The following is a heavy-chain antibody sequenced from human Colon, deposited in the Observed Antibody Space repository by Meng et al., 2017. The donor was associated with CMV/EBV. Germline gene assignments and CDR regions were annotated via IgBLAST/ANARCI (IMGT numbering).Heavy chain of an antibody. CDR2: IYYRSRWLD. CDR1: GDSVSSTTVG. J-gene: IGHJ4*02. Sequence: SETLSLTCVISGDSVSSTTVGWICIRPSPLRGLEWLGRIYYRSRWLDDYAVSVKGRITIDADTSQNQISLQLSSVTPEDTAVYYCARRHSSGWYYFDSWGQGTLVTVSS. V-gene: IGHV6-1*01. CDR3: ARRHSSGWYYFDS. D-gene: IGHD6-19*01.